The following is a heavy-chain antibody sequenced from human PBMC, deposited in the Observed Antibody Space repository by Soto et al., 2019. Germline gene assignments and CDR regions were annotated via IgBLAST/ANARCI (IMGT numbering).Heavy chain of an antibody. V-gene: IGHV4-4*02. CDR3: ARHIGVTGTRGFDY. D-gene: IGHD6-19*01. CDR2: VVHWGTT. CDR1: GASISDNNW. Sequence: QVQLQESGPGLVKPSGTVSLTCAVSGASISDNNWWSWVRQPPGKGLEWIGEVVHWGTTNYNPSLRSRVTISMDKSKKQISLTLSSVTAADSAIYYCARHIGVTGTRGFDYWGQGTLVTVSS. J-gene: IGHJ4*02.